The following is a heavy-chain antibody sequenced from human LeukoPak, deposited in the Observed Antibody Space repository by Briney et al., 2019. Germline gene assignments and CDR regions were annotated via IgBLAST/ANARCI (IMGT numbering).Heavy chain of an antibody. CDR3: ARDASLYCSGNDCYWAFDR. J-gene: IGHJ5*02. V-gene: IGHV3-7*01. CDR2: IKQDESKR. CDR1: GFTFSDHW. Sequence: GGSLRPSCVASGFTFSDHWMSWVRQAPGKGLEWVANIKQDESKRYYVDSVEGRFTISRDNAKNSLYLQINSLSAEDTAVYYCARDASLYCSGNDCYWAFDRWGQGTLVTVSS. D-gene: IGHD2-15*01.